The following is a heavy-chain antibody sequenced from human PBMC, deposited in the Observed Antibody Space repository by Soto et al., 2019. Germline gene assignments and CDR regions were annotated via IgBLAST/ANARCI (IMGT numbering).Heavy chain of an antibody. D-gene: IGHD7-27*01. CDR3: IKGGWGNVLDY. Sequence: QVQLVESGGGVIQPGGSLRLSCAASGFTFSSYAMHWVRQAPGTGPEWVAVTSSDGTNNAYADSVKGRFAISRDNSKNILYLQMTSLRAEDTAVYYCIKGGWGNVLDYWGQGILVSVSS. CDR1: GFTFSSYA. J-gene: IGHJ4*02. CDR2: TSSDGTNN. V-gene: IGHV3-30*09.